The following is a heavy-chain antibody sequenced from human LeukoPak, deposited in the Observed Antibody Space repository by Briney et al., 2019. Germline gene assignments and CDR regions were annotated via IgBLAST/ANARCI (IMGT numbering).Heavy chain of an antibody. CDR2: IWYGGSNK. Sequence: HPGGSLRLSCAASGFTFSSYGMHWVRQAPGKGQEWVAVIWYGGSNKYYADSVKGRFTISRDNSKNTLYLQMNSLRAEDTAVYYCAKGFVSSSWGGFDYWGQGTLVTVSS. CDR3: AKGFVSSSWGGFDY. CDR1: GFTFSSYG. D-gene: IGHD6-13*01. V-gene: IGHV3-30*02. J-gene: IGHJ4*02.